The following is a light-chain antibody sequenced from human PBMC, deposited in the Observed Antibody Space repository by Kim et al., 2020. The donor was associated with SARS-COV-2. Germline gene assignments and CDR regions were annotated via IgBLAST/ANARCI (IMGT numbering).Light chain of an antibody. CDR2: DAS. Sequence: LSPGERAPLSCRASQSVSSYLAWYQQKPGQAPRLLIYDASNRATGIPARFSGSGSGTDFTRTISSLEPEDFAVYYCQQRSNWPITFGQGTRLEIK. J-gene: IGKJ5*01. V-gene: IGKV3-11*01. CDR3: QQRSNWPIT. CDR1: QSVSSY.